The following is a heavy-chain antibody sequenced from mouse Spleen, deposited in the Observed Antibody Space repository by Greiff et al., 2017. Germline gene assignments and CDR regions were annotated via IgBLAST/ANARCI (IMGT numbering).Heavy chain of an antibody. CDR3: ARGFYYGSSFDY. D-gene: IGHD1-1*01. CDR2: INYDGSST. J-gene: IGHJ2*01. CDR1: GFTFSDYY. V-gene: IGHV5-16*01. Sequence: EVQLVESEGGLVQPGSSMKLSCTASGFTFSDYYMAWVRQVPEKGLEWVANINYDGSSTYYLDSLKSRFIISRDNAKNILYLQMSSLKSEDTATYYCARGFYYGSSFDYWGQGTTLTVSS.